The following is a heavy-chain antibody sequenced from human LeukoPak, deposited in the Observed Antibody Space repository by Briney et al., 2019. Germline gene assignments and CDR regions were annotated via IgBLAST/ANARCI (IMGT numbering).Heavy chain of an antibody. Sequence: PSETLSLTCAVYGGSFSGYYWSWIRQPPGEGLEWIGEINHSGSTNYNPSLKSRVTISVDTSKNQFSLKLSSVTAADTAVYYCARDHLTRITMVRGVKNWFDPWGQGTLVTVSS. CDR3: ARDHLTRITMVRGVKNWFDP. CDR1: GGSFSGYY. D-gene: IGHD3-10*01. V-gene: IGHV4-34*01. CDR2: INHSGST. J-gene: IGHJ5*02.